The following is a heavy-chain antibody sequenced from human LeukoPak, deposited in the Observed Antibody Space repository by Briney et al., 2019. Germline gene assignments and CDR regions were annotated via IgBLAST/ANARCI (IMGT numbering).Heavy chain of an antibody. CDR3: SGRSGFSSIY. Sequence: GGSLRLSCAASGFTFSSYEMNWVRQAPGKGLEWVSYISSSGSTIYYADSVKGRFTISRDNAKNSVYLQVNNLRAEDTGVYYCSGRSGFSSIYWGQGILVTVSS. D-gene: IGHD2-2*01. V-gene: IGHV3-48*03. CDR2: ISSSGSTI. CDR1: GFTFSSYE. J-gene: IGHJ4*02.